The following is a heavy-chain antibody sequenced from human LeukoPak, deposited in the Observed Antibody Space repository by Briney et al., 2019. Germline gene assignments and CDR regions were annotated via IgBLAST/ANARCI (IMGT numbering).Heavy chain of an antibody. D-gene: IGHD3-10*01. V-gene: IGHV3-23*01. Sequence: PGGSLRLSCAASGFTFDDYAMSWVRQAPGKGLEWVSVISNSGGSTDYADSVKGRFTISRDNSKNTLHLQMNSLRAEDTAVYYCAKVRFGVMARYYFDYWGQGTLVTVSS. CDR3: AKVRFGVMARYYFDY. CDR2: ISNSGGST. J-gene: IGHJ4*02. CDR1: GFTFDDYA.